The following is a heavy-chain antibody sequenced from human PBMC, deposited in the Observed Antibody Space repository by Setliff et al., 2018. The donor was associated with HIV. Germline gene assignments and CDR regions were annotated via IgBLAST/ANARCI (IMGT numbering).Heavy chain of an antibody. CDR3: TRSTTAD. Sequence: WASVKVSCKTFGYRFTDFYVNWVRQAPGQGLEWMGWINPKSGATKNAQKFQGRVTMTRDTSISTVYMELRMLTSDDTAIYYCTRSTTADWGQGTMVTVSS. J-gene: IGHJ4*02. V-gene: IGHV1-2*02. CDR1: GYRFTDFY. D-gene: IGHD4-17*01. CDR2: INPKSGAT.